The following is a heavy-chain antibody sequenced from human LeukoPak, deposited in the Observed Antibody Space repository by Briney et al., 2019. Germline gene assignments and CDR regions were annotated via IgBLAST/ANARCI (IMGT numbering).Heavy chain of an antibody. J-gene: IGHJ4*02. V-gene: IGHV3-23*01. CDR2: ISGSGGST. CDR3: ATSEFSSGWYFFDY. CDR1: GFTFSSYA. D-gene: IGHD6-19*01. Sequence: GGSLRLSCAASGFTFSSYAMSWVRQAPGKGLEWVSAISGSGGSTYYADSVKGRFTISRDNSKNTLYLQMNSLRAEDTAVYYCATSEFSSGWYFFDYWGQGTLVTVSS.